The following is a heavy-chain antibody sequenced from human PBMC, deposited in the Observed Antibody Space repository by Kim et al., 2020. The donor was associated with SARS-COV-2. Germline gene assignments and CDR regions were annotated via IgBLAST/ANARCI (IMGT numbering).Heavy chain of an antibody. J-gene: IGHJ4*02. V-gene: IGHV1-18*01. Sequence: ASVKVSCKASGYTFTSYGISWVRQAPGQGLEWMGWISAYNGNTNYAQKLQGRVTMTTDTSTSTAYMELRSLRSDDTAVYYCARDYYGSGSYPGALYLVPGAAFDYWGQGTLVTVSS. CDR1: GYTFTSYG. CDR2: ISAYNGNT. CDR3: ARDYYGSGSYPGALYLVPGAAFDY. D-gene: IGHD3-10*01.